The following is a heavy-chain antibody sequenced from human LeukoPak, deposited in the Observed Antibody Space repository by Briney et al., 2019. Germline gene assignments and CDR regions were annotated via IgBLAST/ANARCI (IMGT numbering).Heavy chain of an antibody. CDR2: ISHDGSDK. D-gene: IGHD4-17*01. J-gene: IGHJ3*01. Sequence: GGSLRLSCAASGFTLKIYPMHWARQAPGKGLEWLSVISHDGSDKNNADSVKGRFIISRDNSKNTIYLQLNSLRPEDTAMYYCAREGVQTTVDAFDVWGLGTMVIVSS. CDR3: AREGVQTTVDAFDV. V-gene: IGHV3-30*04. CDR1: GFTLKIYP.